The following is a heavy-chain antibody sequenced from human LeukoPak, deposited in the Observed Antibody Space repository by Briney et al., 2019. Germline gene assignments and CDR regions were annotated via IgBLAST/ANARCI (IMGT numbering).Heavy chain of an antibody. V-gene: IGHV3-7*01. CDR1: GFTFSSYG. Sequence: GGSLRLSCAASGFTFSSYGMHWVRQAPGKGLEWVATINQDETEKYYVDSVTGRFTISRDNAKNSLYLQMNRLRADDTAVYYCVKPYYYSSGSLSWGQGTLVTVSS. CDR2: INQDETEK. J-gene: IGHJ4*02. D-gene: IGHD3-10*01. CDR3: VKPYYYSSGSLS.